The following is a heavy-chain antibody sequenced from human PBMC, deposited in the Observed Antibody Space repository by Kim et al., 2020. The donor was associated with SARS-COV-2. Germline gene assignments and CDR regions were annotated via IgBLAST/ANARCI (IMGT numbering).Heavy chain of an antibody. CDR3: ARDEYYLLGNYYYGMDV. CDR2: ISSSSSTI. CDR1: GFTFSSYS. V-gene: IGHV3-48*02. D-gene: IGHD3-10*01. Sequence: GGSLRLSCAASGFTFSSYSMNWVRQAPGKGLEWVSYISSSSSTIYYADSVKGRFTISRDNAKNSLYLQMNSLRDEDTAVYYCARDEYYLLGNYYYGMDVWGQGTTVTVSS. J-gene: IGHJ6*02.